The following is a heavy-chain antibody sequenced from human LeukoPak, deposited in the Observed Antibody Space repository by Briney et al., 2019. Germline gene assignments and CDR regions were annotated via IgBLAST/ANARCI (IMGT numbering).Heavy chain of an antibody. CDR3: ANSNYYYSYYMDV. CDR2: IIPILGIA. V-gene: IGHV1-69*04. Sequence: SVKVSCKASGGTFSSYAISWVRQAPGQGLEWMGRIIPILGIANYAQKFQGRVTITADKSTSTAYMELSSLRSEDTAVYYCANSNYYYSYYMDVWGKGTTVTVSS. CDR1: GGTFSSYA. J-gene: IGHJ6*03.